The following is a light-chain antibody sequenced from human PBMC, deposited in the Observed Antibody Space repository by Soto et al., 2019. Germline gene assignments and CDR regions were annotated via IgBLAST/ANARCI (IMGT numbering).Light chain of an antibody. V-gene: IGKV3-20*01. J-gene: IGKJ1*01. Sequence: EIALTQSPGTLSLSPGERATLSCRASQSVSSTYFAWYQQRFGQAPRLLIYGASTRATGIPDRFSGSGSGTDFTLTISRLEPEDFAVYYCQQYGSSSWTFGQGTKVDIK. CDR2: GAS. CDR3: QQYGSSSWT. CDR1: QSVSSTY.